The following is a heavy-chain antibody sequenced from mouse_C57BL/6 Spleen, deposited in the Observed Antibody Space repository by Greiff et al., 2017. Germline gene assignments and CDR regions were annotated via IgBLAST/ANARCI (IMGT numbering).Heavy chain of an antibody. CDR1: GYSFTGYY. Sequence: EVQLKESGPELVKPGASVKISCKASGYSFTGYYMNWVKQSPEKSLEWIGEINPSTGGTTYNQKFKAKATLTVDKSSSTAYMQLKSLTSEDSAVYYCAREEGYYYGRSYDNYWGQGTTLTVSS. CDR2: INPSTGGT. J-gene: IGHJ2*01. CDR3: AREEGYYYGRSYDNY. D-gene: IGHD1-1*01. V-gene: IGHV1-42*01.